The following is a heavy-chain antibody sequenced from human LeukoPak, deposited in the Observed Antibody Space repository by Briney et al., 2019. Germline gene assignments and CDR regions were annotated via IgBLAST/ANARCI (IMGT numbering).Heavy chain of an antibody. D-gene: IGHD5-24*01. CDR3: AKSGYNRFDY. CDR1: GFTLSSYE. J-gene: IGHJ4*02. CDR2: ISSSGSTI. Sequence: GGSLRLSRAASGFTLSSYEMNWVRQAPGKGLEWVSYISSSGSTIYYADSVRGRFTISRDNSKNTLYLQMNSLRAEDTAVYYCAKSGYNRFDYWGQGTLVTVSS. V-gene: IGHV3-48*03.